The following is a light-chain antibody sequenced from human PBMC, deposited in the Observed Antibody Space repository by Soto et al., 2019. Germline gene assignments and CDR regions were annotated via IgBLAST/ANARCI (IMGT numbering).Light chain of an antibody. CDR2: EVS. V-gene: IGLV2-14*01. CDR3: SSYTSSTAYV. CDR1: SSDVGGYNY. J-gene: IGLJ1*01. Sequence: QSVLTQPASVSGSPGQSITISCTGTSSDVGGYNYVSWYKLHPGKAPKLMVYEVSNRPSGVSNRFSGSKSGNTASLTISGLQDEDEADYYCSSYTSSTAYVVGTGTKVTVL.